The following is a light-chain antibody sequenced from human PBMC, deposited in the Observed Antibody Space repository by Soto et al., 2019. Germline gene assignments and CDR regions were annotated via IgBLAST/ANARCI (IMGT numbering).Light chain of an antibody. Sequence: DIQMTQSPSILSVSVGDRVTITCRASQSISNSLAWYQQRPGTAPKLLIYDASTLENGVPSRFSGRGSGTEFTLTISSLQPDDSATYYCQQYSYYRTFGQGTKVEIK. CDR3: QQYSYYRT. J-gene: IGKJ1*01. CDR1: QSISNS. V-gene: IGKV1-5*01. CDR2: DAS.